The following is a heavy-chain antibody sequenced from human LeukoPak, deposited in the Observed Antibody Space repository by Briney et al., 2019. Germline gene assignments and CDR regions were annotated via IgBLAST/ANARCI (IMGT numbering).Heavy chain of an antibody. V-gene: IGHV4-34*01. J-gene: IGHJ6*02. CDR3: VRGFLGLNGGI. Sequence: SETLSLTCGVSGGSFSGYYCNWIRQAPGKGLEWIGEITHNGTATSNPSLKSRVTLSLDTSRSRFSLKLNSATAADTAVYYCVRGFLGLNGGIWGQGTTVTVSS. D-gene: IGHD3-16*01. CDR1: GGSFSGYY. CDR2: ITHNGTA.